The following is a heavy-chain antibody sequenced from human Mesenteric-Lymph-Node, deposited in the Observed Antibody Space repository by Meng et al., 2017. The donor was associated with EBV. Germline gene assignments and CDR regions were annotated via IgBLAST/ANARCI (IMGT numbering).Heavy chain of an antibody. CDR1: GGSIRSYS. J-gene: IGHJ4*02. V-gene: IGHV4-59*01. CDR2: IYYSGRT. CDR3: ARGDSNFDY. Sequence: QVPLECVGPGLVNTPETLFLTCTVSGGSIRSYSWSWIRQPPGKGLEWIGDIYYSGRTNYNPSLKSRVTISIDTSKNQFSLKLTSVTAADTAIYYCARGDSNFDYWGQGTLVTVSS.